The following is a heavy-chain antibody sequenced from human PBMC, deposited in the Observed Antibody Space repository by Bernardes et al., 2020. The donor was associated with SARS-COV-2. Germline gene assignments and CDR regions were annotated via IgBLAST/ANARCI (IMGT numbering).Heavy chain of an antibody. CDR3: TTEGETIAAAEGMDV. D-gene: IGHD6-13*01. CDR1: GFTFSNAW. CDR2: IKSKTDGGTT. V-gene: IGHV3-15*01. J-gene: IGHJ6*02. Sequence: GGSLSLSCAASGFTFSNAWMSWVRQAPGKGLAWVGRIKSKTDGGTTDYAAPVKGRFTISRDDSKNTLYLQMNSLKTEDTAVYYCTTEGETIAAAEGMDVWGQGTTVTVSS.